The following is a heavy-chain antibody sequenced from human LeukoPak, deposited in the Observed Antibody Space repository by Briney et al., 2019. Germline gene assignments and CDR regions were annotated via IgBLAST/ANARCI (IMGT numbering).Heavy chain of an antibody. V-gene: IGHV1-2*02. J-gene: IGHJ6*03. CDR1: VYTFTGYY. CDR2: INPNNGGT. Sequence: ASVNVSFKSSVYTFTGYYIHGVRQPPAQGPQYMGWINPNNGGTNYAPNFQGRVTMTRDTSISTAYMELSRLRYDDTATYYCARDYYGSGVPDFYYYCMDVWGKGTTVTVSS. D-gene: IGHD3-10*01. CDR3: ARDYYGSGVPDFYYYCMDV.